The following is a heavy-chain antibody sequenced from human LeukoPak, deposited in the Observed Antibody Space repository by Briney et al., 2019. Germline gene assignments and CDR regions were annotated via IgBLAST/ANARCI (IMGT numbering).Heavy chain of an antibody. V-gene: IGHV3-30-3*01. CDR2: ISYDGSNK. CDR3: ASLYQPLLLPYNWFDP. J-gene: IGHJ5*02. Sequence: PGGSLRLSCAASGFTFSSYAMHWVRQAPGKGLEWVAVISYDGSNKYYADSVKGRFTISRDNSKNTLYLQMNSLRAEDTAVYYCASLYQPLLLPYNWFDPWGQGTLVTVSS. CDR1: GFTFSSYA. D-gene: IGHD2-2*01.